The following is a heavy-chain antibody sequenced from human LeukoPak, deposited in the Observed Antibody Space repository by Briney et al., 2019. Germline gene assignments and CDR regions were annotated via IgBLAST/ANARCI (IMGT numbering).Heavy chain of an antibody. CDR1: GGSISSYC. D-gene: IGHD3-22*01. J-gene: IGHJ4*02. Sequence: SETLSHTCTVSGGSISSYCLSWIRQPAGRGLEWIGRIYTGGRTNYNASLKSGGSISVATSKNHSSLKLSSVTAADTAVYYCARVDSDSSGYPFDYWGQGTLVIVSS. CDR3: ARVDSDSSGYPFDY. CDR2: IYTGGRT. V-gene: IGHV4-4*07.